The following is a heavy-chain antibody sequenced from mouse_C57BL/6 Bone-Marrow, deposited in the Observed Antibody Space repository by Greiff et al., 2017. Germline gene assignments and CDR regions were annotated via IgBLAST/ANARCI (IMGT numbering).Heavy chain of an antibody. J-gene: IGHJ4*01. CDR1: GFTFSDFY. CDR3: ARDANGSSYDYAMND. CDR2: SRNKANGYPT. V-gene: IGHV7-1*01. D-gene: IGHD1-1*01. Sequence: EVMLVESGGGLVQSGRSLRLSCATSGFTFSDFYMEWVRQAPGKGLEWIAASRNKANGYPTEYSASVKGRLIVSRDTSTSILYLPLNALRAEDTAIYYCARDANGSSYDYAMNDWGQGTSVTVSS.